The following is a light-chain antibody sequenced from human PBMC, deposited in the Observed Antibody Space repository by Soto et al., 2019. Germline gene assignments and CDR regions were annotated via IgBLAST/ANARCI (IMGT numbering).Light chain of an antibody. J-gene: IGKJ5*01. CDR1: QGISNY. CDR2: AAS. CDR3: QQYGSSLIT. Sequence: DIQMTQSPSSLSASVGDRVTISCRASQGISNYLAWYQQKPGKVPKLLIYAASTLQSGVPSRFSGSGSGTDFTLTISRLEPEDFAVYYCQQYGSSLITFGQGTRLEIK. V-gene: IGKV1-27*01.